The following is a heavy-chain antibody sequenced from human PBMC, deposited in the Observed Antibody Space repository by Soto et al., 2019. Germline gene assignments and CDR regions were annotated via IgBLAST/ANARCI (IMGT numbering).Heavy chain of an antibody. J-gene: IGHJ4*02. V-gene: IGHV4-59*01. CDR3: ARGHDYVWGSYRYRTHYDY. D-gene: IGHD3-16*02. Sequence: PSETLSLTCTVSGGSISSYYWSWIRQPPGKGLEWIGYIYYSGSTNYNPSLKSRVTISVDTSKNQFSLKLSSVTAADTAVYYCARGHDYVWGSYRYRTHYDYWGQGTLVTVPQ. CDR1: GGSISSYY. CDR2: IYYSGST.